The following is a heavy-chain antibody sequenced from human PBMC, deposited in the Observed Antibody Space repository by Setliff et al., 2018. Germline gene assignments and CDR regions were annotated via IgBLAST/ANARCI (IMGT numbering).Heavy chain of an antibody. V-gene: IGHV4-4*02. J-gene: IGHJ4*02. D-gene: IGHD1-1*01. CDR1: GGSISSSYW. CDR3: ARGLRTTASYAGGWYYFDY. CDR2: IYHSGST. Sequence: PSETLSLTCAVSGGSISSSYWWSWVRQSPGKGLEWIGEIYHSGSTNYNPSLKSRVTISVDTSKNQFSLELTSVTDADTAVYYCARGLRTTASYAGGWYYFDYWGLGTLVTVSS.